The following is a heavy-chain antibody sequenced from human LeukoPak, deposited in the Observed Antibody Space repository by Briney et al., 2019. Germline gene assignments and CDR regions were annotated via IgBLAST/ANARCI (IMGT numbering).Heavy chain of an antibody. J-gene: IGHJ6*03. CDR1: GYTFTGYY. D-gene: IGHD2-2*01. CDR2: INPNSGGT. V-gene: IGHV1-2*02. CDR3: ARDGDQLLFRRYYYYMDV. Sequence: GASVKVSCKASGYTFTGYYMHWVRQAPGQGLEWMGWINPNSGGTNYAQKFQGRVTMTRDTSISTAYMELSRLRSDDTAVYYCARDGDQLLFRRYYYYMDVWGKGTTVTVSS.